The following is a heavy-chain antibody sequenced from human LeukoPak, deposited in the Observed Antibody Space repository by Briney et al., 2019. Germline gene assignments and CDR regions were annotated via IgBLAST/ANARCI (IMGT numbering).Heavy chain of an antibody. CDR3: ATGPLDY. CDR2: INSKTDGGPT. CDR1: GFTFRNAW. Sequence: GGSLRLSCIASGFTFRNAWMSWVRQVPGKGLEWIGRINSKTDGGPTVYSAPVKGRFNISRDDSKNTLFLQMNSLETDDTAVYYCATGPLDYWGQGALVTVSS. V-gene: IGHV3-15*01. J-gene: IGHJ4*02.